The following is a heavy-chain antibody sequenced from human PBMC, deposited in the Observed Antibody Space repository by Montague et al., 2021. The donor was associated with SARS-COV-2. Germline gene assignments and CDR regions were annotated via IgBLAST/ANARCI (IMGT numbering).Heavy chain of an antibody. Sequence: SETLSLTCAVYGGSFSGYYWSWIRQPPGKGLEWIGEINHSGSTNYNPSLKSRVTVSVDTSKNQFSLKLSSVTAADTAVYYCARGRPVTTFYYYYGMDVWGQGTTVTVSS. J-gene: IGHJ6*02. D-gene: IGHD4-17*01. CDR1: GGSFSGYY. CDR3: ARGRPVTTFYYYYGMDV. V-gene: IGHV4-34*01. CDR2: INHSGST.